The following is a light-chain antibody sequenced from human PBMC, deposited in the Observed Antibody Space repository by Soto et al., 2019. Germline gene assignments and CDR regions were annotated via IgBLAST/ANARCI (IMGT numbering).Light chain of an antibody. CDR2: DDN. Sequence: QSVLTQPPSVSSAPGHKVTMSCSGSSSNIGGNSVSWYQQLPGTAPKLLIYDDNKRPSGIPDRFSGSKSGTSATLGITGFQTGDEADHYCGSWDSSLSAYVFGTGTKVTVL. V-gene: IGLV1-51*01. CDR3: GSWDSSLSAYV. J-gene: IGLJ1*01. CDR1: SSNIGGNS.